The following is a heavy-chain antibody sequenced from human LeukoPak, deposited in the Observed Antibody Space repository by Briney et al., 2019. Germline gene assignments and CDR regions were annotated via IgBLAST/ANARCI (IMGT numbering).Heavy chain of an antibody. J-gene: IGHJ4*02. CDR2: ISGSGGST. V-gene: IGHV3-23*01. CDR3: AKAPDNLNGWYYGDY. D-gene: IGHD6-19*01. CDR1: GFTFSSYA. Sequence: PGGSLRLSCAASGFTFSSYAMSWARQAPGKGLEWVSAISGSGGSTYYADSVKGRFTISRDNSKNTLYLQMNSLRAEDTAVYYCAKAPDNLNGWYYGDYWGQGTLVTVSS.